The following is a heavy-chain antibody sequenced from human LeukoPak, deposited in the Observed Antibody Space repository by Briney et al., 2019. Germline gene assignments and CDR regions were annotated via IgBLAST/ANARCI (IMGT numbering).Heavy chain of an antibody. J-gene: IGHJ4*02. D-gene: IGHD3-10*01. CDR3: ARVITMVRGAHFDY. CDR1: GYTFTSYG. V-gene: IGHV1-18*01. CDR2: ISAYNGNT. Sequence: ASVKVSCKASGYTFTSYGISWVRQAPGQGLEWMGWISAYNGNTNYAQKLQGRVTMTRDTSISTAYMELSRLRSDDTAVYYCARVITMVRGAHFDYWGQGTLVTVSS.